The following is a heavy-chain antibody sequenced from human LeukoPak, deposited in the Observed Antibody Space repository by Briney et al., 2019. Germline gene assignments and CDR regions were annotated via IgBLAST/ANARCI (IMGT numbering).Heavy chain of an antibody. CDR2: ISGSGTGT. CDR1: GFIFSNYA. J-gene: IGHJ4*02. D-gene: IGHD3-16*01. CDR3: AKKGVWSYGDY. Sequence: GGSLRLSCVASGFIFSNYAMSWVRQAPGKGLEWVSTISGSGTGTYYADSVKGRFTISRDNSMTTLYLQMNSLRVEDTAVYYCAKKGVWSYGDYWGQGTLVTVSS. V-gene: IGHV3-23*01.